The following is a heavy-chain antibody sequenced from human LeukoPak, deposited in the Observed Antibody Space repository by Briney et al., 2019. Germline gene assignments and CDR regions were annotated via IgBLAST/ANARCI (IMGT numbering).Heavy chain of an antibody. CDR3: ATPTYSGSDLGFDY. V-gene: IGHV1-24*01. D-gene: IGHD5-12*01. J-gene: IGHJ4*02. CDR2: FDPEDGET. CDR1: GYTLTELS. Sequence: ASVKVSCKVSGYTLTELSMYWVRQAPGKGLEWMGGFDPEDGETIYAQKFQGRVTMTEDTSTDTAYMELSSLRSEDTAVYYCATPTYSGSDLGFDYWGQGTLVTVSS.